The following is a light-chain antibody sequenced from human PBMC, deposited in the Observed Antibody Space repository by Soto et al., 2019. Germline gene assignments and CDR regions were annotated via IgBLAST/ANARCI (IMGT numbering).Light chain of an antibody. CDR3: SSYTSSSTLV. V-gene: IGLV2-8*01. CDR1: SSDVGAYDY. J-gene: IGLJ3*02. Sequence: QSALTQPPSASGSPGQSVTISCTGTSSDVGAYDYVCWYQQHPGKAPKLMIYEVNKRPSGVPDRFSGSKSGNTASLTVSGLQAGDEADYYCSSYTSSSTLVFGGGTQLTVL. CDR2: EVN.